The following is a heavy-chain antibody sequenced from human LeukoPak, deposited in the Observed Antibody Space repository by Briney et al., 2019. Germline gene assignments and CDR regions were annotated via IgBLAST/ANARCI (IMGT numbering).Heavy chain of an antibody. J-gene: IGHJ3*02. V-gene: IGHV3-23*01. CDR2: ISGSGGST. CDR3: AKVGYCSSTSCYAFDI. D-gene: IGHD2-2*01. Sequence: GGSLRLSCAASGFTFSSYAMSWVRQAPGKGLEWVSAISGSGGSTYYADSVKGRFTISRDNSKSTLYLQMNSLRAEDTAVYYCAKVGYCSSTSCYAFDIWGQGTMVTVSS. CDR1: GFTFSSYA.